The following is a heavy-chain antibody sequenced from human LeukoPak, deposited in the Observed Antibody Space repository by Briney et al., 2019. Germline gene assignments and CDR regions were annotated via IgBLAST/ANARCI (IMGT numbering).Heavy chain of an antibody. V-gene: IGHV3-66*01. CDR1: GFTFSSYA. D-gene: IGHD3-9*01. J-gene: IGHJ4*02. CDR2: IYSSGST. Sequence: GGSLRLSCAASGFTFSSYAMSWVRQAPGKGLEWVSVIYSSGSTYYADSVKGRFTISRDNSKNTLYLQMNSLRAEDTAVYYCARGPRFYDILTGYRPFYFDYWGQGTLVTVSS. CDR3: ARGPRFYDILTGYRPFYFDY.